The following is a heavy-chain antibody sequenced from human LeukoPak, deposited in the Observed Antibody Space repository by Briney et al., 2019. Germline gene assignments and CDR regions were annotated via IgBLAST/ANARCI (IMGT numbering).Heavy chain of an antibody. CDR2: IRGSGGGT. V-gene: IGHV3-23*01. CDR1: GFTFSNYA. D-gene: IGHD4-17*01. CDR3: GRDPNGDYVGAFDF. J-gene: IGHJ3*01. Sequence: GGSLRLSCAASGFTFSNYAMTWVRLTPGEGLGWVSSIRGSGGGTSYADSVNGRFTMSRDNSKSTLYLHMTSLRAEDTALYYCGRDPNGDYVGAFDFWGQGTLVTVSS.